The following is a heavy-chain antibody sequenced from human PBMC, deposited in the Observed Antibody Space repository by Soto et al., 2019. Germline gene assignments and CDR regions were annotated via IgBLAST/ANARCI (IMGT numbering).Heavy chain of an antibody. D-gene: IGHD2-15*01. CDR3: ARDPYGGNRDGGGY. CDR1: GGSISSGGYY. J-gene: IGHJ4*02. V-gene: IGHV4-31*03. CDR2: IYYSGST. Sequence: SETLSLTCTVSGGSISSGGYYWSWIRQHPGKGLEWIGYIYYSGSTYYNPSLKSRVTISVDTSKNQFSLKLSSVTAADTAVYYCARDPYGGNRDGGGYWGQGTLVTVSS.